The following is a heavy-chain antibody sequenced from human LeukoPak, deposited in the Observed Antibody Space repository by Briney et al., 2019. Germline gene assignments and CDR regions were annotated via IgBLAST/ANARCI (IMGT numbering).Heavy chain of an antibody. CDR3: ARERGGFGGYLPYYYLDV. J-gene: IGHJ6*03. CDR2: ISGSSGTI. V-gene: IGHV3-48*04. Sequence: GGSLRLSCAGTGFSFSNFGMNWVRQAPGKGLECVSFISGSSGTIYYADSVRGRFTISRDNTKNSLYLQMNSLRAEDTAIYYCARERGGFGGYLPYYYLDVWGKGTTVTVSS. CDR1: GFSFSNFG. D-gene: IGHD5-12*01.